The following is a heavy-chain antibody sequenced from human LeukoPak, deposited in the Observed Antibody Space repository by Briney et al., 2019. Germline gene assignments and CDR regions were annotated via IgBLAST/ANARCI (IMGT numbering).Heavy chain of an antibody. CDR1: GYTFTSYD. J-gene: IGHJ3*02. CDR3: ARGGEVYWGNLDAFDI. Sequence: ASVKVSCKASGYTFTSYDINWVRQATGQGLEWMGWMNPNSGNTGYAQKFQGRVTITRNTSISTAYMELSSLRSEDTAVYYCARGGEVYWGNLDAFDIWGQGTMVTVSS. D-gene: IGHD7-27*01. V-gene: IGHV1-8*03. CDR2: MNPNSGNT.